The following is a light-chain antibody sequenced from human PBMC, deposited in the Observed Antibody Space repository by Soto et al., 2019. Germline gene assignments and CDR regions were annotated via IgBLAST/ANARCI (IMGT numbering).Light chain of an antibody. V-gene: IGKV3-15*01. CDR1: QSISSK. CDR2: GAS. J-gene: IGKJ5*01. Sequence: EIVMTQSPATLSVSPGERATLSCRASQSISSKLGWYQQRPGQAPRLLIYGASTRAPGIPARFSGSGSGTEFTLTISSLPSEDSAVYYCQQYNSWTTITFGQGTRLEIQ. CDR3: QQYNSWTTIT.